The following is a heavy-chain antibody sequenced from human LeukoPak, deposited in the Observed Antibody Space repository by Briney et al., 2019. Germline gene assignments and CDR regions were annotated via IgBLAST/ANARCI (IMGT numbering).Heavy chain of an antibody. CDR2: ISSNGGST. D-gene: IGHD5-18*01. J-gene: IGHJ4*02. CDR1: RFTFSTYG. Sequence: GGSLRLSCAASRFTFSTYGMQWVRQAPGKGLEYVSAISSNGGSTYYANSVKGRFTISRDNAKNTLYLQVSSLRAEDTAVYYCARDNTYGSFDHWGQGTLVTVSS. CDR3: ARDNTYGSFDH. V-gene: IGHV3-64*01.